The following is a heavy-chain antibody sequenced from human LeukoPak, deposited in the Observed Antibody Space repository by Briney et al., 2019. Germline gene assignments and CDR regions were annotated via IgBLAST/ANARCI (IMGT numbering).Heavy chain of an antibody. V-gene: IGHV3-33*01. CDR3: ARDHLGATDY. J-gene: IGHJ4*02. D-gene: IGHD1-26*01. CDR2: IRYDGSNK. CDR1: GFTFSSYG. Sequence: GGSLRLSCAASGFTFSSYGMHWVRQAPGKGLEWVAVIRYDGSNKYYADSVKSRFTISRDNSKNTLYLQMNSLRAEDTAVYYCARDHLGATDYWGQGTLVTVSS.